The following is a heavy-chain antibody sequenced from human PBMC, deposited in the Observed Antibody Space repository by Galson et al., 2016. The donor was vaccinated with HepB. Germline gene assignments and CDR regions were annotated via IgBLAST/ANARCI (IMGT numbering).Heavy chain of an antibody. J-gene: IGHJ4*02. CDR2: IYTSEST. CDR3: ARVIPALLDYYFDY. Sequence: TLSLTCTVSGASISSDNYYWSWIRQPAGEGPEWIGLIYTSESTSYNPSLKSRFSISIDRSANLLSLRLTSVTAADTAVYFCARVIPALLDYYFDYWGQGTLVTVSS. V-gene: IGHV4-61*02. CDR1: GASISSDNYY. D-gene: IGHD2-21*01.